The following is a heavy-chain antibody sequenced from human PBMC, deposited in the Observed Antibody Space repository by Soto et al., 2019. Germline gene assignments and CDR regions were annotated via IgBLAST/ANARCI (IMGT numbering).Heavy chain of an antibody. J-gene: IGHJ3*02. V-gene: IGHV1-18*01. CDR2: ISAYNGNT. Sequence: ASVKVSCKASGYTFTSYGISWVRQAPGQGLEWMGWISAYNGNTNYAQKLQGRVTMTTDTSTSTAYMELRSLRSDDTAVYDCSRRQSGNDAFDIWGQGTMVTVSS. CDR3: SRRQSGNDAFDI. CDR1: GYTFTSYG. D-gene: IGHD3-10*01.